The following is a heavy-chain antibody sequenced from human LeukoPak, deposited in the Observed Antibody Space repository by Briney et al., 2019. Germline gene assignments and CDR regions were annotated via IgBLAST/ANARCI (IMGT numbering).Heavy chain of an antibody. CDR3: ARGGSYVHY. J-gene: IGHJ4*02. CDR2: LNSGGSAI. Sequence: GGSLRLSCAASGFTFNSYEMNWVRQAPGKGLEWVSYLNSGGSAIYYADSVKGRFTISRDNAKNSLYLQMNSLRADDTAVYYCARGGSYVHYWGQGTLVTVSS. CDR1: GFTFNSYE. V-gene: IGHV3-48*03. D-gene: IGHD1-26*01.